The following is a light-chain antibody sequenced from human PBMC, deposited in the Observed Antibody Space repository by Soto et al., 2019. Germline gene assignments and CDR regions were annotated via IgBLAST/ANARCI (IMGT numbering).Light chain of an antibody. Sequence: VTLSCRTSQSVNSSYLAWYQHKPGQAPRLLIYGASTRATGIPDRFSGSGSGTDFTLTIARLEPGDFAVYYCQQYGNSPQTFGQGTKVDIK. J-gene: IGKJ1*01. CDR2: GAS. V-gene: IGKV3-20*01. CDR1: QSVNSSY. CDR3: QQYGNSPQT.